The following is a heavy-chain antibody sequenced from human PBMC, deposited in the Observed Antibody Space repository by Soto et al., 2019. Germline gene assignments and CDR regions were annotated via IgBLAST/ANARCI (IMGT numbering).Heavy chain of an antibody. CDR1: GGTFSSYA. CDR2: IIPIFGTA. Sequence: QVQLVQSGAEVKKPGSSVKVSCKASGGTFSSYAISWVRQAPGQGLEWMGGIIPIFGTANYAQKFQGRVTITADESTSTAYMELSSLRSDDTAVYYCARGRRPYYDIVTGRPGLEAFDIWGQGTMVTVSS. CDR3: ARGRRPYYDIVTGRPGLEAFDI. V-gene: IGHV1-69*12. J-gene: IGHJ3*02. D-gene: IGHD3-9*01.